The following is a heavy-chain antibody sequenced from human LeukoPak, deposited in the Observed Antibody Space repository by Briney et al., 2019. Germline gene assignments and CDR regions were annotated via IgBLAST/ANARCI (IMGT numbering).Heavy chain of an antibody. CDR1: GGSIRSGGYY. Sequence: PSETLSLTSTVPGGSIRSGGYYSGWIRHHPGKGREWIGYIYYSGSTYYNPPLKSRVTISVDTSKNQFSLKLSSVTAADTAVYYCARLVGATYNWYDPWGQGTLVTVSS. J-gene: IGHJ5*02. V-gene: IGHV4-31*03. CDR3: ARLVGATYNWYDP. D-gene: IGHD1-26*01. CDR2: IYYSGST.